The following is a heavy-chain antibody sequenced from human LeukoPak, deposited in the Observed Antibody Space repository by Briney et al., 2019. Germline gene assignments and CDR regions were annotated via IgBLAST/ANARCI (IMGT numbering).Heavy chain of an antibody. CDR3: ARLQGATIGAKWFDP. CDR2: IDWDDDK. J-gene: IGHJ5*02. CDR1: GFSLTTTGMR. Sequence: SGPALVKPTQTLTLTCTFSGFSLTTTGMRVSWIRQPPWKALEWLARIDWDDDKFYSTSLKTRLTISKDTSKNQVVLTMTNMDPVDTATYYCARLQGATIGAKWFDPWGQGTLVTVSS. D-gene: IGHD4/OR15-4a*01. V-gene: IGHV2-70*04.